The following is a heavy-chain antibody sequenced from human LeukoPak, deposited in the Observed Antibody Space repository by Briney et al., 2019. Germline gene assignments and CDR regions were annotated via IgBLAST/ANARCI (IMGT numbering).Heavy chain of an antibody. Sequence: GGSLRLSCAAYGFTFSSYWMHCVRHAPGKGLVWVSRIISDGSDTSYADSVKGRFTISRDNAKNTLYLQMNSLRGEDTAVYYCARVKAAANYYYYGMDVWGQGTTVTVSS. D-gene: IGHD6-13*01. CDR2: IISDGSDT. CDR1: GFTFSSYW. V-gene: IGHV3-74*01. J-gene: IGHJ6*02. CDR3: ARVKAAANYYYYGMDV.